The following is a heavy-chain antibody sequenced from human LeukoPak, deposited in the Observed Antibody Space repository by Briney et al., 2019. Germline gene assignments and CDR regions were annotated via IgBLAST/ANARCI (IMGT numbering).Heavy chain of an antibody. CDR3: VKAILTGYYRGYFDC. Sequence: GGTLRLSCAASGFTFSSYGMSWVRQAPGKGLEWVSALSGSGGRTYYADSVKGRFTISRDNSKNTLYLQMNSLRAEDTAVYYCVKAILTGYYRGYFDCWGQGTLVTVSS. D-gene: IGHD3-9*01. CDR2: LSGSGGRT. CDR1: GFTFSSYG. V-gene: IGHV3-23*01. J-gene: IGHJ4*02.